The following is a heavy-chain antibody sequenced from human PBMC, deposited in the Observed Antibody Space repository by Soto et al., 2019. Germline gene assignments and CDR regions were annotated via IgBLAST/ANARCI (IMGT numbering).Heavy chain of an antibody. D-gene: IGHD3-3*01. CDR3: ATDSNYDVSNSF. Sequence: GASVKVSCKASGYTFTSYGISWVRQAPGQGLEWMGWILPVSAPPDYAQKFQGRVSITADHSTSTVYMELSRLKSDDTAAYFCATDSNYDVSNSFWGQGTLVTVSS. CDR1: GYTFTSYG. J-gene: IGHJ4*02. CDR2: ILPVSAPP. V-gene: IGHV1-69*13.